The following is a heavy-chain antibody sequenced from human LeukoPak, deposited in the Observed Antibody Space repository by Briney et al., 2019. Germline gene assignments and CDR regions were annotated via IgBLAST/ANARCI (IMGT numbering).Heavy chain of an antibody. D-gene: IGHD3-3*01. J-gene: IGHJ4*02. V-gene: IGHV3-23*01. Sequence: GGSLRLSCAASGFTFSNYAMSWVRQAPGKGLEWVSAISGSGGNTYYADSVKGRFTISRDNSKNTLYLQMNSLRAEDTAAYYCAKDKGDFWSAFDYWGQGTLVTVSS. CDR3: AKDKGDFWSAFDY. CDR1: GFTFSNYA. CDR2: ISGSGGNT.